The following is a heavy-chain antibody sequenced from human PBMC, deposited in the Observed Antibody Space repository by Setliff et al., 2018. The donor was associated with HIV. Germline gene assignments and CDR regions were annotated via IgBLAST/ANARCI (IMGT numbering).Heavy chain of an antibody. CDR2: IIPIFGTA. V-gene: IGHV1-69*13. Sequence: SVKVSCKASGYTFTSYYLHWLRQAPGQGLEWMGGIIPIFGTANYAQKFQGRVTITADESTSTAYTELRSLRSDDTAIFYCARGRMAAAGMFIPRALDYWGQGTLVTVSS. J-gene: IGHJ4*02. CDR1: GYTFTSYY. CDR3: ARGRMAAAGMFIPRALDY. D-gene: IGHD6-13*01.